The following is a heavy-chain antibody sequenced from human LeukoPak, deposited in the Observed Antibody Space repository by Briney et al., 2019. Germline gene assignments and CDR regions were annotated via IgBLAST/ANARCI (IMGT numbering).Heavy chain of an antibody. CDR1: GFTFSSDA. Sequence: GGSLRLSCAASGFTFSSDAMSWVRQAPGKGLEWVSAISGSGGSTYYADSVKGRFTISRDNSKNTLYLQMNSLRAEDTAVYYCAKESRIAVAGTGLDYWGQGTLVTVSS. J-gene: IGHJ4*02. CDR3: AKESRIAVAGTGLDY. V-gene: IGHV3-23*01. D-gene: IGHD6-19*01. CDR2: ISGSGGST.